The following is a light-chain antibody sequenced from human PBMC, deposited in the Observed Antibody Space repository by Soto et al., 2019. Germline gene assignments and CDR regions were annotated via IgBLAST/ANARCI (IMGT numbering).Light chain of an antibody. CDR3: AAWDDRLSGYG. CDR1: SSNIAKNY. V-gene: IGLV1-47*02. Sequence: QSVLTQPPSTSGTPGQRVTISCSGDSSNIAKNYVYWYQQVPGMAPKLLIYSDNQRPSGVPYRFSGSKSGTSASLAISGLRSEDEADYYCAAWDDRLSGYGFGGGTKLTVL. CDR2: SDN. J-gene: IGLJ2*01.